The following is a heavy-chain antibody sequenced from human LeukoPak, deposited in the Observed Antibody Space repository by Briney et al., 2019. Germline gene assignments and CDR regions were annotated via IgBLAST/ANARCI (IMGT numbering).Heavy chain of an antibody. V-gene: IGHV4-4*07. CDR2: IYTSGST. J-gene: IGHJ6*03. CDR1: GGSISSYY. Sequence: PSETLSLTCTVSGGSISSYYWSWIRQPAGKGLEWIGRIYTSGSTNYNPSLKSRVTMSVDTSKNQFSLKLSSVTAADTAVYYCARDYGDYSYYYYMDVWGKGTTVTVSS. D-gene: IGHD4-17*01. CDR3: ARDYGDYSYYYYMDV.